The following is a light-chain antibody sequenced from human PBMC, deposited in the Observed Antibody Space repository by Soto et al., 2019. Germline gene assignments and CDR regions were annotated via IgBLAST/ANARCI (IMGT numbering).Light chain of an antibody. CDR3: QQSVDYLWT. Sequence: DIHLTQSPSTLSASVGDRVTITCRASQSISSWLAWYQQKPGKAPKLLIYKASTLESGVPSRFSGSGSGTEFTLTISSLQPDDFATYYCQQSVDYLWTFGQGTKVEIK. J-gene: IGKJ1*01. CDR2: KAS. V-gene: IGKV1-5*03. CDR1: QSISSW.